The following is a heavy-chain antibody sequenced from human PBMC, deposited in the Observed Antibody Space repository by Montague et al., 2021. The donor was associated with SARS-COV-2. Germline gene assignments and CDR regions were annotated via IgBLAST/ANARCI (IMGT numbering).Heavy chain of an antibody. D-gene: IGHD1-26*01. V-gene: IGHV2-5*02. J-gene: IGHJ3*02. Sequence: PALVKPTQTLTLTCTFSGFSLSTSSVGVGWIRQPPGKALEWLALLYWDDDKRYSPSLRSRLTITKDTSKNHVVLTMTNMDPVDTATYYCAHRRGLLLSDAFDIWGQGTMVTVSS. CDR1: GFSLSTSSVG. CDR3: AHRRGLLLSDAFDI. CDR2: LYWDDDK.